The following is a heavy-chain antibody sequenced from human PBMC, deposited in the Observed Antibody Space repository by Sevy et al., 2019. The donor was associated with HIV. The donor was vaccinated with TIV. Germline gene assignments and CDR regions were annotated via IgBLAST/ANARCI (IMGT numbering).Heavy chain of an antibody. J-gene: IGHJ4*02. CDR1: GFTFNNYG. D-gene: IGHD6-19*01. Sequence: GGSLRLSCAASGFTFNNYGMHWVRQAPGKGLEWVAVIWSDGTNAYYADSVKGRFAVSRVNSKDTLYLQMNSLRAEDTAVYYCARDNRLAVSSFDYWGQGTLVTVSS. CDR3: ARDNRLAVSSFDY. V-gene: IGHV3-33*01. CDR2: IWSDGTNA.